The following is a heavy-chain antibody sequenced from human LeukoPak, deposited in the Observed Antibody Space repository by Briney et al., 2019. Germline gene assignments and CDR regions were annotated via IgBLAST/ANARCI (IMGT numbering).Heavy chain of an antibody. CDR2: ISGSGGST. CDR3: ARDGGYRFDP. D-gene: IGHD3-16*01. Sequence: GGSLRLSCAASGFTFSSYAMSWVRQAPGKGLEWVSAISGSGGSTYYADSVKGRFTISRDNSKNTLYLQMNSLRAEDTAIYYCARDGGYRFDPWGQGTLVTVSS. J-gene: IGHJ5*02. CDR1: GFTFSSYA. V-gene: IGHV3-23*01.